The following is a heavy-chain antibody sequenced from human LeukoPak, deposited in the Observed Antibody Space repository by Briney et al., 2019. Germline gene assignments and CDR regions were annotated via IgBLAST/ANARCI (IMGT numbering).Heavy chain of an antibody. Sequence: PGGSLRLSCAASGFTFSSYEMNWVRQAPGKGLEWVSYISSSGSTIYYADSVKGRFTISRDNAKNSLYLQMNSLRAEDTAVYYCAGTNYYDSSGYYSSFDYWGQGTLVTVSS. CDR1: GFTFSSYE. CDR2: ISSSGSTI. CDR3: AGTNYYDSSGYYSSFDY. D-gene: IGHD3-22*01. V-gene: IGHV3-48*03. J-gene: IGHJ4*02.